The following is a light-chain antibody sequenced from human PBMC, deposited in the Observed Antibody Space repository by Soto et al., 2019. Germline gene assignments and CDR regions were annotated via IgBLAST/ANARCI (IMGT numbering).Light chain of an antibody. CDR2: EVS. Sequence: QSVVTQPPCASGSPGQSVIISCTGTSSDVGGYNYVSWYQQHPGKAPKLMIYEVSKRPSGIPDRFSGSKSGNTASLTVSGLQAEDEADYYCSSYTGNNNFEVFGTGTRSPS. CDR3: SSYTGNNNFEV. J-gene: IGLJ1*01. V-gene: IGLV2-8*01. CDR1: SSDVGGYNY.